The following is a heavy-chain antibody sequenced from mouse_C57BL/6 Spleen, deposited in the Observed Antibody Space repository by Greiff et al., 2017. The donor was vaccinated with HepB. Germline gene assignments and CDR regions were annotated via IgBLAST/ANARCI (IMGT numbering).Heavy chain of an antibody. CDR2: ISYDGSN. J-gene: IGHJ4*01. CDR3: ARGVITTVVADYAMDY. D-gene: IGHD1-1*01. CDR1: GYSITSGYY. V-gene: IGHV3-6*01. Sequence: DVQLQESGPGLVKPSQSLSLTCSVTGYSITSGYYWNWIRQFPGNKLEWMGYISYDGSNNYNPSLKNRISITRDTSKNQFFLKLNSVTTEDTATYYCARGVITTVVADYAMDYWGQGTSVTVSS.